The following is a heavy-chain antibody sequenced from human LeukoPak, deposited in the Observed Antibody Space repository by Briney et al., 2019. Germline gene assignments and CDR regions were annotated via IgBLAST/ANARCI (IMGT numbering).Heavy chain of an antibody. D-gene: IGHD2-2*01. CDR3: ARGVEYQLLLEYYFDY. J-gene: IGHJ4*02. CDR2: IYYSGST. V-gene: IGHV4-39*01. CDR1: GGSISSSSYY. Sequence: SETLSLTRTVSGGSISSSSYYWGWIRQPPGKGLEWIGSIYYSGSTYYNPSLKSRVTISVDTSKNQFSLKLSSVTAADTAVYYCARGVEYQLLLEYYFDYWGQGTLVTVSS.